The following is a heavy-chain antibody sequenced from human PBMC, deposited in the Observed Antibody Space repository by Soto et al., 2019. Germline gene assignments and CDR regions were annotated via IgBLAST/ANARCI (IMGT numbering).Heavy chain of an antibody. V-gene: IGHV4-31*03. D-gene: IGHD2-15*01. CDR3: AREVGVVVVAARASGFDY. CDR2: IYYSGST. J-gene: IGHJ4*02. CDR1: GGSISSGGYY. Sequence: SETLSLTCTVSGGSISSGGYYWRWIRQHPGKGLEWIGYIYYSGSTYYNPSLKSRVTISVDTSKNQFSLKLSSVTAADTAVYYCAREVGVVVVAARASGFDYWGQGTLVTVSS.